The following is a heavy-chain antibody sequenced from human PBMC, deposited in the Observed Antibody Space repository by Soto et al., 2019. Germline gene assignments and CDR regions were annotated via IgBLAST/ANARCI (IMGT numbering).Heavy chain of an antibody. D-gene: IGHD6-13*01. V-gene: IGHV4-34*01. CDR2: INHSGSN. CDR1: GGSFSGYY. Sequence: PSETLSLTCAVYGGSFSGYYWSWIRQPPGKGLEWIGEINHSGSNNYNPSLKSRVTISVDTSKNQSSLKLSSVTAADTAAYYCARGAPVVAAAGHHGMDVWGRETTVTVSS. CDR3: ARGAPVVAAAGHHGMDV. J-gene: IGHJ6*02.